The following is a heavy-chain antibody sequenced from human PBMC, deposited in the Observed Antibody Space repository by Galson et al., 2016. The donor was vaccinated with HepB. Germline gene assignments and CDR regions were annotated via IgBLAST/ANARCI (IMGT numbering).Heavy chain of an antibody. V-gene: IGHV3-7*05. CDR3: ARKGGIYSPWGY. CDR1: GFTLSSYW. Sequence: SLRLSCAASGFTLSSYWMSWVRQAPGKGLEWVANIKQDGSEEYYVDSVKGRFTISRDNAKNSLYLQMNSLRAEDTAEYYCARKGGIYSPWGYWGQGTLVTVSS. D-gene: IGHD3-10*01. J-gene: IGHJ4*02. CDR2: IKQDGSEE.